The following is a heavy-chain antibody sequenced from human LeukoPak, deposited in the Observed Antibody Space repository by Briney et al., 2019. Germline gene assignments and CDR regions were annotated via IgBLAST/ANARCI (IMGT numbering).Heavy chain of an antibody. J-gene: IGHJ4*02. CDR3: ARHGTLGATTYPLDY. CDR1: GVSLRSYY. V-gene: IGHV4-59*08. CDR2: IYYSGST. Sequence: PSETLCLTCTVSGVSLRSYYCSWIRQAPGKGLEWIGNIYYSGSTNYSPSLKSRVTISVDPSKNQFSLKPCSVTAADTAVYYCARHGTLGATTYPLDYWGQGTLVTVSS. D-gene: IGHD1-26*01.